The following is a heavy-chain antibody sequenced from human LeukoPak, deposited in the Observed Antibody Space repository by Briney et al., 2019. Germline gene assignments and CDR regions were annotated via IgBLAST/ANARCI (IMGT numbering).Heavy chain of an antibody. Sequence: GGSLRLSCAASGFTFSSYGMHWVRQAPGKGLEWVAVISYDGSNKYYADSVKGRFTISRDNSKNTLYLQMNSLRAEDTAVYYCAKDPGSSWYYFDYWGQGTLVTVSS. CDR1: GFTFSSYG. V-gene: IGHV3-30*18. D-gene: IGHD6-13*01. J-gene: IGHJ4*02. CDR2: ISYDGSNK. CDR3: AKDPGSSWYYFDY.